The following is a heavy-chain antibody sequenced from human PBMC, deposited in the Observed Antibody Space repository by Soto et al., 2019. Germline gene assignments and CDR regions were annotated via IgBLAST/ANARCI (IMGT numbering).Heavy chain of an antibody. V-gene: IGHV4-59*01. CDR2: IYYSGST. J-gene: IGHJ6*02. D-gene: IGHD2-2*01. Sequence: SETLSLTCTVSGGSISSYYWSWIRQHPGKGLEWIGYIYYSGSTNYNPSLKSRVTISVDTSKNQFSLKLSSVTAADTAVYYCARAPFVPAAMYSYYYYYGMDVWGQGTTVTVSS. CDR1: GGSISSYY. CDR3: ARAPFVPAAMYSYYYYYGMDV.